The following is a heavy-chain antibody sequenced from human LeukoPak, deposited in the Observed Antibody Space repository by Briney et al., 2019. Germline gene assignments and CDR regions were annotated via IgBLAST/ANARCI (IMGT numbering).Heavy chain of an antibody. CDR2: IRYDGSNK. CDR1: GFTFSSYG. D-gene: IGHD1-26*01. V-gene: IGHV3-30*02. Sequence: GGSLRLSCAASGFTFSSYGMHWVRQAPGKGLEWVAFIRYDGSNKYYADSVKGRFTISRDNSKNTLHLQMNSLRAEDTAVYYCAKLALVGATPHQDAFDIWGQGTMVTVSS. CDR3: AKLALVGATPHQDAFDI. J-gene: IGHJ3*02.